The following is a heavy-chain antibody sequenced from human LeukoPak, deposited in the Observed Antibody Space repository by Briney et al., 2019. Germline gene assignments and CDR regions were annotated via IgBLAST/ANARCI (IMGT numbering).Heavy chain of an antibody. CDR1: GYTFTSYA. Sequence: ASVQVSCKASGYTFTSYAMHCVRHAPGQRPEWMGWINAGNGNTKYSQKFQGRVTITRDTSASTAYMELSSLRSEDTAVYYCARAPSAYCTNGVCYRFGYYGMDVWGQGTTVTVSS. J-gene: IGHJ6*02. D-gene: IGHD2-8*01. CDR3: ARAPSAYCTNGVCYRFGYYGMDV. V-gene: IGHV1-3*01. CDR2: INAGNGNT.